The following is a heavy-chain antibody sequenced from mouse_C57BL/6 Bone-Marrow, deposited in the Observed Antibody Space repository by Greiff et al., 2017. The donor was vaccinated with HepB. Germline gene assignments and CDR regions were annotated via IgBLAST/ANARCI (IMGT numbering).Heavy chain of an antibody. CDR3: TRERGY. J-gene: IGHJ2*01. CDR1: GYTFTDYE. CDR2: IDPETGGT. V-gene: IGHV1-15*01. Sequence: VQLQESGAELVRPGASVTLSCKASGYTFTDYEMHWVKQTPVHGLEWIGAIDPETGGTAYNQKFKGKAILTADKSSSTAYMELRSLTSEGSAVYYCTRERGYWGQGTTLTVSS.